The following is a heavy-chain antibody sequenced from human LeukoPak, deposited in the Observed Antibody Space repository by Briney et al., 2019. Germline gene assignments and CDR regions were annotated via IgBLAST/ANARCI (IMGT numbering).Heavy chain of an antibody. CDR3: ARAYSSSWPMGLSAFDI. CDR1: GFTFNSYS. Sequence: GGSLRLSCAASGFTFNSYSMNWVRQAPRKGLEWFSYISSSSSTIYYADSVKGRFTISRDNAKNSLYLQMNSLRAEDTAVYYCARAYSSSWPMGLSAFDIWGQGTMVTVSS. J-gene: IGHJ3*02. CDR2: ISSSSSTI. D-gene: IGHD6-13*01. V-gene: IGHV3-48*01.